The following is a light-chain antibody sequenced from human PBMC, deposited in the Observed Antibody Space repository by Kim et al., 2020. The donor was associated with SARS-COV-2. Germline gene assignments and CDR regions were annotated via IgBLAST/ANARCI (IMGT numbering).Light chain of an antibody. V-gene: IGKV1-39*01. Sequence: DVQMTQSPSSLSASVGDRVTITCRASQNIHNSLNWYRQRPGKAPNLLIYGASTLQSGVPSRFGGSGSGTDFTLTISSLQPEDFATYYCQQNYLTPLTFGPGTKVDIK. CDR1: QNIHNS. CDR3: QQNYLTPLT. J-gene: IGKJ3*01. CDR2: GAS.